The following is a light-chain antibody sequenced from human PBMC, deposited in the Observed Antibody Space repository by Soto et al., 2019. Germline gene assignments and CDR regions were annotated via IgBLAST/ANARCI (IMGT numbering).Light chain of an antibody. V-gene: IGKV3-11*01. CDR1: QSVSNY. J-gene: IGKJ3*01. CDR3: QQRSSWPPIT. Sequence: EIVLTQSPATLSLSPGERATLSCRASQSVSNYLAWYQQKPGQAPRLLIYDASNRATGIPARFSGSGSGTDLTLTISSLEPEDFALYYCQQRSSWPPITFGPGTKVDIK. CDR2: DAS.